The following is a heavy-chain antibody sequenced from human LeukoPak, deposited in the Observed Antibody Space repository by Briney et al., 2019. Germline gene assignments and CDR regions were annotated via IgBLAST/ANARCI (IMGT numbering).Heavy chain of an antibody. V-gene: IGHV3-23*01. D-gene: IGHD4-23*01. Sequence: GGSLRLSCAASGFTFSSYAMNWVRQAPGKGLEWVSAIGGSGGSTYYADSVKGRFTISRDNSKNTLNLQMNSLRAEDTAVYYCARDYGGSSPFDYWGQGTLVTVSS. CDR2: IGGSGGST. CDR3: ARDYGGSSPFDY. CDR1: GFTFSSYA. J-gene: IGHJ4*02.